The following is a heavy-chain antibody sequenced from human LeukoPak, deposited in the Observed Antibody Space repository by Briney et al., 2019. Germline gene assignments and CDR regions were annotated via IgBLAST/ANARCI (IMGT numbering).Heavy chain of an antibody. D-gene: IGHD3-22*01. V-gene: IGHV4-34*01. CDR3: ARREEGANYYDSSGLYNWFDP. CDR2: INHSGST. J-gene: IGHJ5*02. CDR1: GGSFSGYY. Sequence: SETLSLTCAVYGGSFSGYYWSWIRQPPGKGLEWIGEINHSGSTRYNPSLKSRVTISLDTSKNKFSLKLSSVTAADTAVYYCARREEGANYYDSSGLYNWFDPWGQGTLVTVSS.